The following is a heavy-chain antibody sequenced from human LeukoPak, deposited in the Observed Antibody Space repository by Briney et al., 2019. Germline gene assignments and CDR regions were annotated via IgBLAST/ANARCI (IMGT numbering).Heavy chain of an antibody. V-gene: IGHV3-23*01. CDR3: AKGAVESLDYYFYMEV. Sequence: GGSLRLSCTASGFTFNSYAMNWVRQAPGKGLEWVSTIRGSGGSTYTADSVKGRFIISRDNSENMLYIQMNSLRAEDTAVYCAKGAVESLDYYFYMEVWGKGTTVTVSS. CDR1: GFTFNSYA. CDR2: IRGSGGST. D-gene: IGHD1-1*01. J-gene: IGHJ6*03.